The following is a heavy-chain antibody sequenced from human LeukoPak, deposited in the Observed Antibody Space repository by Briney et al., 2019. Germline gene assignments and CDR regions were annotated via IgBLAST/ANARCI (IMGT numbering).Heavy chain of an antibody. D-gene: IGHD2-15*01. CDR3: ASLPYCSGGTCYDY. Sequence: GGSLRLSCAASGFTFSSFEMNWVRQAPGKGLEWVSYISGSGNTIHDADSVKGRFAISRDNAKNSLYLQMNSLRAEDTAVYYCASLPYCSGGTCYDYWGQGTLVTVSS. J-gene: IGHJ4*02. V-gene: IGHV3-48*03. CDR1: GFTFSSFE. CDR2: ISGSGNTI.